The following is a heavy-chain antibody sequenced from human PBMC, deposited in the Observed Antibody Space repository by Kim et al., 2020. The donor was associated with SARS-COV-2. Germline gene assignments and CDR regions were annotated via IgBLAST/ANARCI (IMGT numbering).Heavy chain of an antibody. CDR3: AKTPVGYTYGRFYFDS. V-gene: IGHV3-23*01. D-gene: IGHD5-18*01. Sequence: DTVKGLFTIFRDNSKDPFYLQMNSLRAEDTAVYYCAKTPVGYTYGRFYFDSWGQGTLVTVSS. J-gene: IGHJ4*02.